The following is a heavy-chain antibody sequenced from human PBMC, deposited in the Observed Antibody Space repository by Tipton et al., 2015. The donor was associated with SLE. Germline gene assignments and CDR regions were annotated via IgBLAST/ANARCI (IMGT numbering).Heavy chain of an antibody. V-gene: IGHV4-39*07. CDR2: IYYSGST. D-gene: IGHD3-22*01. Sequence: TLSLTCTVSGGSISSSSYYWGWIRQPPGKGLEWIGYIYYSGSTHYNPSLKSRVTISVDTSKNQFSLKLSSVTAADTAVYYCARGVITPDYWGQGTLVTVSS. J-gene: IGHJ4*02. CDR3: ARGVITPDY. CDR1: GGSISSSSYY.